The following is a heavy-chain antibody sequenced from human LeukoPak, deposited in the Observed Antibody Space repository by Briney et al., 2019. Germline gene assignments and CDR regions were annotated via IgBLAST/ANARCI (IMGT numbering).Heavy chain of an antibody. CDR3: VRTPPNWGFDY. D-gene: IGHD7-27*01. Sequence: ASVKVSCKASGYTFTSHDINWVRQATGQGLEWMGWMSPNSGDTGYAQKFQGRVTMTSDSSISTAYMELSSLRSEDTAVYYCVRTPPNWGFDYWGQGTLVTVSS. J-gene: IGHJ4*02. V-gene: IGHV1-8*01. CDR2: MSPNSGDT. CDR1: GYTFTSHD.